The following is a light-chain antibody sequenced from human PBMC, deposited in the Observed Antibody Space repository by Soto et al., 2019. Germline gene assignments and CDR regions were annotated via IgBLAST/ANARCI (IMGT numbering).Light chain of an antibody. CDR3: HQSYSLPQT. J-gene: IGKJ2*01. CDR2: GAS. V-gene: IGKV1-39*01. Sequence: DIQLTQSPSSLSASVGDRVSITCPASRRISTSLNWYQQKPGKAPKLLIHGASTLQSGVPSRFSGTGSGTDFTLTISILQPEDFATYFCHQSYSLPQTFGQGTKLEIK. CDR1: RRISTS.